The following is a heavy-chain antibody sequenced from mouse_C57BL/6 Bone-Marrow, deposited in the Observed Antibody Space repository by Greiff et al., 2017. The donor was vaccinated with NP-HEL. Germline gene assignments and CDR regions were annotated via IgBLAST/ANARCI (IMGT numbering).Heavy chain of an antibody. CDR3: AREGTTVALDY. V-gene: IGHV1-69*01. CDR1: GYTFTSYW. Sequence: QVQLQQPGAELVMPGASVKLSCKASGYTFTSYWMHWVKQRPGQGLEWIGEIDPSDSYTNYNQKFKGKSTLTVDKSSSTAYMQLSSLTSEDSSVDYCAREGTTVALDYWGQGTTLTVSS. D-gene: IGHD1-1*01. J-gene: IGHJ2*01. CDR2: IDPSDSYT.